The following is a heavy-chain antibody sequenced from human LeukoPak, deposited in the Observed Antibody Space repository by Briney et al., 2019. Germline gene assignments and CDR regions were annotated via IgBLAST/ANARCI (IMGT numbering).Heavy chain of an antibody. Sequence: GGSLRLSCAASGFTFSSYAMTWVRQAPGKGLEWVSSISGSGGNTYYAASVKGRFTISRDNSKNTLYLQMSSLSAEDTAVYYCAKMKGITMVRGTFDYWGQGTLVTVSS. CDR3: AKMKGITMVRGTFDY. D-gene: IGHD3-10*01. V-gene: IGHV3-23*01. CDR2: ISGSGGNT. CDR1: GFTFSSYA. J-gene: IGHJ4*02.